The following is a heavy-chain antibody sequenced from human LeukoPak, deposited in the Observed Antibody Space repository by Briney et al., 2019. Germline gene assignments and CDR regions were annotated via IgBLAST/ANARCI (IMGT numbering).Heavy chain of an antibody. J-gene: IGHJ4*02. CDR2: ISYDGSNK. D-gene: IGHD3-22*01. CDR3: ARGSGYLETFDY. V-gene: IGHV3-30*04. CDR1: GFTFSSYA. Sequence: HSGGSLRLSCAASGFTFSSYAMHWVRQAPGKGLEWVAVISYDGSNKNYADSVKGRFTISRDNSRNTLYLQMNSLRAEDTAVYYCARGSGYLETFDYWGQGTLVTVSS.